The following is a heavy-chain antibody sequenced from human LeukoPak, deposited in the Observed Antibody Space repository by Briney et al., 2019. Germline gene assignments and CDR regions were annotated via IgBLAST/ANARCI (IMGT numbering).Heavy chain of an antibody. CDR2: ISAYNGNT. CDR1: GYTFTSYG. D-gene: IGHD6-19*01. V-gene: IGHV1-18*01. Sequence: ASVKVSCKASGYTFTSYGISWVRQAPGQGLEWMGWISAYNGNTDYAQKLQGRVTMTTDTSTSTAYMELRSLRSDDTAVYYCARDFNPQQWLVCDYWGQGTLVTVSS. CDR3: ARDFNPQQWLVCDY. J-gene: IGHJ4*02.